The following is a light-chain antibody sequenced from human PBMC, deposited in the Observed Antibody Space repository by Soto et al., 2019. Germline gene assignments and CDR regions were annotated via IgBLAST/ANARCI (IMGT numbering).Light chain of an antibody. Sequence: EIVLTQSPGTLSLSPVERATLSFRASQSVSSSYLAWYQQKPGQAPRLLIYGASSRATGIPDRFSGSGSGTDFTLTISRLEPEDFAVYYCQQYGTAPITFGQGTRLEIK. J-gene: IGKJ5*01. CDR2: GAS. CDR1: QSVSSSY. CDR3: QQYGTAPIT. V-gene: IGKV3-20*01.